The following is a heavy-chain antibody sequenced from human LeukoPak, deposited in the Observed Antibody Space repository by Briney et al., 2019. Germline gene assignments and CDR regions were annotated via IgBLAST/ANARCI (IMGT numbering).Heavy chain of an antibody. CDR1: GCSISSYY. D-gene: IGHD2-8*01. Sequence: PWESLSLTCTVSGCSISSYYWSWVRQPPGKGLEWIRYIYYSGSTTYYPSLKSRVTISVDTTKNQLSLKRSSVTAADTAVYSYARGGLYPTFWGQGTLVTVSS. J-gene: IGHJ4*02. CDR3: ARGGLYPTF. V-gene: IGHV4-59*01. CDR2: IYYSGST.